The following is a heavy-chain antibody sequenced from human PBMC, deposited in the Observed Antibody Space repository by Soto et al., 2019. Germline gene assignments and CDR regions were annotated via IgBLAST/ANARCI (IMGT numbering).Heavy chain of an antibody. CDR1: GFTFSSYA. CDR3: AKDFADIVVVVAASSDY. CDR2: ISGSGGST. D-gene: IGHD2-15*01. V-gene: IGHV3-23*01. Sequence: EVQLLESGGGLVQPGGSLRLSCAASGFTFSSYAMSWVRQAPGKGLEWVSAISGSGGSTYYADSVKGRFTISRDNSKNTLYLQMNSLRAEDTAVYYCAKDFADIVVVVAASSDYWGQGTLVTVSS. J-gene: IGHJ4*02.